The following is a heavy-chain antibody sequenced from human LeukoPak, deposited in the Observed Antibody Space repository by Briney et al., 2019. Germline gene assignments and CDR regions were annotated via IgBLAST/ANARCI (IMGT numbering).Heavy chain of an antibody. CDR3: ARRGLVPNWFDP. CDR2: ISYDGSNK. Sequence: GGSLRLSCAASGFTFSSYAMHWVRQAPGKGLEWVAVISYDGSNKYYADSVKGRFTISRDNSKNSLYLQMNSLRAEDTAVYYCARRGLVPNWFDPWGQGTLVTVSS. J-gene: IGHJ5*02. CDR1: GFTFSSYA. D-gene: IGHD6-13*01. V-gene: IGHV3-30-3*01.